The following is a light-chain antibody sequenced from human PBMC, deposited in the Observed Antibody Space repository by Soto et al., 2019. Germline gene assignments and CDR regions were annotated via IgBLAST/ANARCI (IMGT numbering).Light chain of an antibody. CDR3: QTWGTGIRV. Sequence: QPVLPQSPSAAASLGAAVKLTCTLSSWRSSYAIAWHQQQPEKGPRYLMKLNSDGSHSQGDGIPDRFSGSSSGAERYLTISSLQSEDEADYYWQTWGTGIRVFGGGTQLTV. CDR2: LNSDGSH. V-gene: IGLV4-69*01. J-gene: IGLJ2*01. CDR1: SWRSSYA.